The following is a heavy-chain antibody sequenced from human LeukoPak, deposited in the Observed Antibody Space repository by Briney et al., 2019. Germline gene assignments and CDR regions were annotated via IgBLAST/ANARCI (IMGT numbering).Heavy chain of an antibody. CDR1: GFTFSSYG. CDR2: IRYDGSNK. V-gene: IGHV3-30*02. CDR3: ARGSDTAMVLFYYLDY. D-gene: IGHD5-18*01. Sequence: PGGSLRLSCAASGFTFSSYGMHWVRQAPGKGLEWVAFIRYDGSNKYYADSVKGRFTISRDNSKNTLYLQMNTLRAEDTAVYYCARGSDTAMVLFYYLDYWGQGTLVTVSS. J-gene: IGHJ4*02.